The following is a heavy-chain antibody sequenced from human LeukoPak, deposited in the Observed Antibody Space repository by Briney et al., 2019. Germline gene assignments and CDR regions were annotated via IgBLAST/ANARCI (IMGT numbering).Heavy chain of an antibody. J-gene: IGHJ4*02. V-gene: IGHV3-21*01. CDR2: ISSSSGYK. CDR3: ARTSGESTAALRAPFDY. Sequence: GGSLTLSCAVSGFTFSSYSMTWVRQAPGKGLEWVSSISSSSGYKYYADSVKGRFTISRDNAKNSLYLQMDSLRAEDAAVYYCARTSGESTAALRAPFDYWGQGTLATLSS. D-gene: IGHD6-6*01. CDR1: GFTFSSYS.